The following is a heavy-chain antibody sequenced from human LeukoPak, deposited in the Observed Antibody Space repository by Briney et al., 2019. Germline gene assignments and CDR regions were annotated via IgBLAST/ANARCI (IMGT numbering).Heavy chain of an antibody. CDR2: IWYDGSNK. V-gene: IGHV3-33*01. CDR1: GFTFSSYG. J-gene: IGHJ4*02. CDR3: ARVGYQNYFDY. D-gene: IGHD2-2*01. Sequence: GGSLRLSCAASGFTFSSYGMHWVRQAPGKGLEWVAVIWYDGSNKYYADSVKGRFTVSRDNSRNTLYLQMNSLRAEDTAVYYCARVGYQNYFDYWGQGTLVTVSS.